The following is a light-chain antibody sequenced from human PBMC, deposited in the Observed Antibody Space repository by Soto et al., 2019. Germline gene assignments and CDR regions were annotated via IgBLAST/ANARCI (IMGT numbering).Light chain of an antibody. CDR1: QSVSSSY. J-gene: IGKJ1*01. CDR3: QQYGSSPYT. Sequence: EIVLTPSQGTLSLSPAERAILSCRASQSVSSSYLAWYQQTPGQAPGLLIYGASSRATGIPDRFSGSGSGTDFTLTISRLEPENFALYYCQQYGSSPYTFGQGTKVDI. CDR2: GAS. V-gene: IGKV3-20*01.